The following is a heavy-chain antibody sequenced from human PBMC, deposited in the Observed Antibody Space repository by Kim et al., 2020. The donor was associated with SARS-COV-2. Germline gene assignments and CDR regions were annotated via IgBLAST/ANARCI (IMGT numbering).Heavy chain of an antibody. D-gene: IGHD5-12*01. Sequence: SETLSLTCTVSGGSISSSSYYWGWIRQPPGKGLEWIGSIYYSGSTYYNPSLKSRVTISVDTSKNQFSLKLSSVTAADTAVYYCARQRRGRDGYNRRWFDPWGQGTLVTVSS. J-gene: IGHJ5*02. CDR2: IYYSGST. CDR3: ARQRRGRDGYNRRWFDP. CDR1: GGSISSSSYY. V-gene: IGHV4-39*01.